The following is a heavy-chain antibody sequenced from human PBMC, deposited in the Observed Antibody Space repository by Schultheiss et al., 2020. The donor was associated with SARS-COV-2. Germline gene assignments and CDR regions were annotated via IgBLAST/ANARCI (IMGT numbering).Heavy chain of an antibody. D-gene: IGHD5-18*01. CDR3: ATGSSAYSYGFGSHDFFYGIDV. CDR1: GFTFSDYY. J-gene: IGHJ6*02. CDR2: ISRGGATI. Sequence: GGSLRLSCAASGFTFSDYYINWVRQAPGKGLEWVSFISRGGATIYYADSVKGRFTISRDNAKNSVYLQMNRLRAEDTARYYCATGSSAYSYGFGSHDFFYGIDVWGQGTTVTVSS. V-gene: IGHV3-11*01.